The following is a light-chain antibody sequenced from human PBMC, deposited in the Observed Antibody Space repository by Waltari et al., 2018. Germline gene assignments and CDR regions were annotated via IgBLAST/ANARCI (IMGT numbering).Light chain of an antibody. CDR1: RSNIGAASD. V-gene: IGLV1-40*01. J-gene: IGLJ3*02. CDR2: GNN. CDR3: QSYDSSLSGWV. Sequence: QSVLTQPPSVSGAPGQRVTISCTGSRSNIGAASDVHWYQQLPGTAPKLLIYGNNNRPSGVPDRFSASKSGTSASLAITGLQAEDEADYYCQSYDSSLSGWVFGGRTKLTVL.